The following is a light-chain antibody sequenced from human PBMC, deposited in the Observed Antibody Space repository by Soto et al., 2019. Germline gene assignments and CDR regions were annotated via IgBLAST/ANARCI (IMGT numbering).Light chain of an antibody. Sequence: DIELTQSPGPLSLSPGERGTFSCRASQSVSNDLAWYYQKPGQAPRLLIYGASTRATGIPARFSGSGSGTEFTLTISSLQSEDFAVYYCQQYNNWPWTFGQGTKVDIK. V-gene: IGKV3-15*01. CDR2: GAS. CDR3: QQYNNWPWT. J-gene: IGKJ1*01. CDR1: QSVSND.